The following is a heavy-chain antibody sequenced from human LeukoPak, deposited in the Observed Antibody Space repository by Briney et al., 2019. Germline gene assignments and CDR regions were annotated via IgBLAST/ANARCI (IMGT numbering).Heavy chain of an antibody. D-gene: IGHD1-26*01. Sequence: ASVKVSCKASGYTFTGYYMHWVRQAPGQGLEWMGWISAYNGNTNYAQKLQGRVTMTTDTSTSTAYMELRSLRSDDTAVYYCARVDPFVGASDYWGQGTLVTVSS. V-gene: IGHV1-18*04. CDR2: ISAYNGNT. CDR3: ARVDPFVGASDY. CDR1: GYTFTGYY. J-gene: IGHJ4*02.